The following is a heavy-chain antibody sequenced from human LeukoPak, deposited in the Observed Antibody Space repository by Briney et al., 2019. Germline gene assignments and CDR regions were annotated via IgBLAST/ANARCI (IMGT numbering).Heavy chain of an antibody. CDR1: GFTLSSFG. CDR3: ARELPPVVTYYFDY. CDR2: IWYDGSNK. Sequence: GGSRRPSCAASGFTLSSFGMNWVRQAPGKGREGVAVIWYDGSNKYYADSVKGRFTISRDNSKNTLYLQMNSLRAEDTAVYYCARELPPVVTYYFDYWGQGTLVTVSS. D-gene: IGHD3-22*01. J-gene: IGHJ4*02. V-gene: IGHV3-33*01.